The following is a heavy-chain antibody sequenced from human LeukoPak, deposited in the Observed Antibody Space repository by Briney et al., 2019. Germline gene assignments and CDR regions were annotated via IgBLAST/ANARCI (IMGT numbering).Heavy chain of an antibody. D-gene: IGHD3-22*01. J-gene: IGHJ4*02. CDR2: IYTSGST. CDR1: GGSISSGSYY. Sequence: SETLSLTCTVSGGSISSGSYYWSWIRQPAGKGLEWIGRIYTSGSTNYNPSLKSRVTISVDTSKNQFSLKLSSVTAADTAVYYCARGQRHEAYYDSSGWDYWGQGTLVTVSS. V-gene: IGHV4-61*02. CDR3: ARGQRHEAYYDSSGWDY.